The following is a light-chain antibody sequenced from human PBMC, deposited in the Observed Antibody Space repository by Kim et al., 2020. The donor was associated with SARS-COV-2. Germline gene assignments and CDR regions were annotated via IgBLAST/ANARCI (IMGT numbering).Light chain of an antibody. V-gene: IGLV1-40*01. J-gene: IGLJ2*01. CDR3: KSYDSSLSGNVL. CDR2: GNT. CDR1: SSNFGADTD. Sequence: QSVLTQPASMSGAPGQRFPISCTESSSNFGADTDVHCYQQLPGRAPKLLIYGNTHRPSGVPDRFSGSKSGTSASLAITGLQAEDEADYYCKSYDSSLSGNVLFGGGTQLTVL.